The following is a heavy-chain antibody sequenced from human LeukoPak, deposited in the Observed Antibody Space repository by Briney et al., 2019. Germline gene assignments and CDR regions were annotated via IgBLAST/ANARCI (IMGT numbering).Heavy chain of an antibody. CDR2: IWYDGSNK. V-gene: IGHV3-33*03. D-gene: IGHD3-3*01. CDR1: GYTFSDYG. J-gene: IGHJ4*02. CDR3: AKDSLLRSSSPFDY. Sequence: GGSLRLSCAASGYTFSDYGMHWVRQAPGKGLEWVAVIWYDGSNKYYADSVKGRFTISRDNAKNSLYLQMNSLRAEDTAVYYCAKDSLLRSSSPFDYWGQGTLVTVSS.